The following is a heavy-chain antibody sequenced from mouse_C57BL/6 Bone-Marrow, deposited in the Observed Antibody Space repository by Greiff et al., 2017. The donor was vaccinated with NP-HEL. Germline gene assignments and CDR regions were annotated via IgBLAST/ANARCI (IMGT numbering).Heavy chain of an antibody. CDR2: SNPSTGGT. Sequence: VQLKESGPELVKPGASVKISCKASGYSFTGYYMNWVKQSPEKSLEWIGESNPSTGGTTYNQKFKAKATLTVDKSSSTAYMQLKSLTSEDSAVYYCARDWDDYWGQGTTLTVSS. CDR1: GYSFTGYY. J-gene: IGHJ2*01. V-gene: IGHV1-42*01. CDR3: ARDWDDY. D-gene: IGHD4-1*01.